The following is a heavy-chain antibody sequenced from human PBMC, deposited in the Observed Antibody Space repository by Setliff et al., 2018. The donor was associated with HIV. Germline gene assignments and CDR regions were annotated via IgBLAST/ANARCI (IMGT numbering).Heavy chain of an antibody. CDR2: IFYSGST. D-gene: IGHD2-21*01. Sequence: SETLSLTCTVSGASISSSSYHWGWIRQPPGKELEWIGTIFYSGSTYYNPSLKSRVNMSVDTSKNHFSLSLTSVTAADTAVYYCAGSWIQFLSRILYCGGDCYSPFDSWGPGTLVTV. V-gene: IGHV4-39*01. CDR3: AGSWIQFLSRILYCGGDCYSPFDS. CDR1: GASISSSSYH. J-gene: IGHJ4*02.